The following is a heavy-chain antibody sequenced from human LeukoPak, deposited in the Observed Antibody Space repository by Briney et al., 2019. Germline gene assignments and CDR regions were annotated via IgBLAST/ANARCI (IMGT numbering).Heavy chain of an antibody. CDR1: GFTVSSSY. Sequence: GGSLRLSCAASGFTVSSSYMTWARQAPGKGLEWVSVIYSGGTTYYADSVKGRFTISRDNSKNTLYLQMNSLRDEDTAVYYCARGVAAAGTTLDYWGQGTMVTVSS. J-gene: IGHJ3*01. V-gene: IGHV3-66*01. D-gene: IGHD6-13*01. CDR2: IYSGGTT. CDR3: ARGVAAAGTTLDY.